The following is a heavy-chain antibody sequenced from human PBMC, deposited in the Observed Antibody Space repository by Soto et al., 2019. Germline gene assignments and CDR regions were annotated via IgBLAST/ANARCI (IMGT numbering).Heavy chain of an antibody. D-gene: IGHD2-21*02. V-gene: IGHV3-48*03. J-gene: IGHJ4*02. CDR1: GFTFSGSE. CDR2: ISSSGETI. Sequence: GGSLRLSCAASGFTFSGSEMNWVRQAPGKGLEWVAYISSSGETIYYADSVTGRFTISRDNAKSSLYLQMNSLRAEDTAIYYCVKYSGDFHYYFDYWGQGTLVTVSS. CDR3: VKYSGDFHYYFDY.